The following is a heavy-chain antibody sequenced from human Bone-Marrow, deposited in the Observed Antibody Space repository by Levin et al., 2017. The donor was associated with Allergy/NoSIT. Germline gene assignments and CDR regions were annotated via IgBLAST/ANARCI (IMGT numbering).Heavy chain of an antibody. V-gene: IGHV3-48*03. J-gene: IGHJ6*02. Sequence: GGSLRLSCAASGFTFSNYDMNWVRQAPGKGLEWVSFINSRGTTKFYADSVKGRFTISRDNAKKSLDLQMTSLRADDTGVYYCAREILDTSLTHFYYYYGMDVWGQGTTVTVSS. CDR1: GFTFSNYD. D-gene: IGHD5-18*01. CDR2: INSRGTTK. CDR3: AREILDTSLTHFYYYYGMDV.